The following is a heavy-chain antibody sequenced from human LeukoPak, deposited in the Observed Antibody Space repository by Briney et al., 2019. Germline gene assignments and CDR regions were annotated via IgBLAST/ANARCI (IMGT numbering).Heavy chain of an antibody. CDR3: AISTSWPGYFDY. D-gene: IGHD6-13*01. V-gene: IGHV3-66*01. Sequence: GGSLRLSCAASGFTVSSNYMSWVRQAPGTGLEWVSVIYSDGSTYYADSVKGRFTISRDNSKNTLHLQMNSLRAEDTAVFYCAISTSWPGYFDYWGQGTLVTVSS. CDR2: IYSDGST. CDR1: GFTVSSNY. J-gene: IGHJ4*02.